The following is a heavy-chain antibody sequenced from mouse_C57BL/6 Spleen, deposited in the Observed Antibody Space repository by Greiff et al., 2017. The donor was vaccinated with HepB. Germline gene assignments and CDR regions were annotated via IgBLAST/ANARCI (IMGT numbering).Heavy chain of an antibody. CDR2: ISSGSSTI. D-gene: IGHD1-1*01. Sequence: EVKLQESGGGLVKPGGSLKLSCAASGFTFSDYGMHWVRQAPEKWLEWVAYISSGSSTIYYADTVKGRFTISRDNAKNTLFLQMASLRSEDTAMYYCARRGIYYGSSFGYFDVWGTGTTVTVSS. J-gene: IGHJ1*03. V-gene: IGHV5-17*01. CDR1: GFTFSDYG. CDR3: ARRGIYYGSSFGYFDV.